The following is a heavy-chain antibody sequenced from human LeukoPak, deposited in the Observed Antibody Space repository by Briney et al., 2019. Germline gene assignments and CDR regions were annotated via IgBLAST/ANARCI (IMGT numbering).Heavy chain of an antibody. V-gene: IGHV3-21*01. CDR2: ISGGSATYM. Sequence: GGSLRLSCAASGFTFSSYKMNWVRQAPGKGLEWVSSISGGSATYMYYADSLKGRFTISRDNAKKSLYLQMNSLRAEDTAVYYCARLRNVGGNPHPFNVWGQGTTVTVSS. J-gene: IGHJ3*01. CDR1: GFTFSSYK. D-gene: IGHD4-23*01. CDR3: ARLRNVGGNPHPFNV.